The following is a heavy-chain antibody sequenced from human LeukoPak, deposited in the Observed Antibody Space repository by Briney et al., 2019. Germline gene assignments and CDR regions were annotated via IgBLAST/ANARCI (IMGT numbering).Heavy chain of an antibody. D-gene: IGHD6-13*01. V-gene: IGHV4-34*01. CDR3: ARGRQDSSSWSYYFDY. Sequence: SETLSLTCAVYGGSFSGYYWSWIRQPPGKGLEWIGEINHSGSTNYNPSLKSRVTISVDTSKNQFSLKLSSVTAADTAVYYCARGRQDSSSWSYYFDYWGREPWSPSPQ. CDR2: INHSGST. CDR1: GGSFSGYY. J-gene: IGHJ4*02.